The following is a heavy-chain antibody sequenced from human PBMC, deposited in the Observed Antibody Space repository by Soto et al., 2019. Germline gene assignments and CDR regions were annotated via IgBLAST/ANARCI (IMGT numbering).Heavy chain of an antibody. J-gene: IGHJ6*02. Sequence: LRLSCAASGFTFSSYGMHWVRQAPGKGLEWVAVISYDGSNKYYADSVKGRFTISRDNSKNTLYLQMNSLRAEDTAVYYCAKDHSNGPYYYGMDVWGQGTTVTVSS. CDR1: GFTFSSYG. V-gene: IGHV3-30*18. D-gene: IGHD4-4*01. CDR2: ISYDGSNK. CDR3: AKDHSNGPYYYGMDV.